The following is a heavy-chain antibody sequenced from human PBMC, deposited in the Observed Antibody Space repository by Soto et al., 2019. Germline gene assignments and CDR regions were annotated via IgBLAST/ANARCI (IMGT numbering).Heavy chain of an antibody. CDR1: GGSFSSYY. Sequence: PSETLSLTCAVYGGSFSSYYWSWIRQPPGKGLEWVGEINYSGSTNYNPCLKIRVTISVDTYKNQLSLKVSSVAAAETSVYCCGRGQDIAAAGRGWFDPWGQGTLVTFSS. J-gene: IGHJ5*02. CDR2: INYSGST. D-gene: IGHD6-13*01. V-gene: IGHV4-34*01. CDR3: GRGQDIAAAGRGWFDP.